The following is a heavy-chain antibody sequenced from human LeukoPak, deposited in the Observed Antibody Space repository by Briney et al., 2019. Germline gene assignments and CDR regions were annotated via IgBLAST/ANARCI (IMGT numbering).Heavy chain of an antibody. D-gene: IGHD2-15*01. CDR2: INPNSGGT. CDR3: ARDPGIVVVVAAPSGWFDP. J-gene: IGHJ5*02. Sequence: EASVKVSCKASGYTFTSYGISWVRQAPGQGLEWMGWINPNSGGTNYAQKFQGRVTMTRDTSISTAYMELSRLRSDDTAVYYCARDPGIVVVVAAPSGWFDPWGQGTLVTVSS. CDR1: GYTFTSYG. V-gene: IGHV1-2*02.